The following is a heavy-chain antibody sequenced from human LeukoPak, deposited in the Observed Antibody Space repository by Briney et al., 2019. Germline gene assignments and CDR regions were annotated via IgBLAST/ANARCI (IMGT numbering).Heavy chain of an antibody. D-gene: IGHD4-17*01. CDR2: ISGSDGST. J-gene: IGHJ4*02. CDR1: GFTFTSYA. CDR3: ARDLGGEGDY. Sequence: GGSLRLTCSASGFTFTSYAMSWVRQAPGKGLEWVSGISGSDGSTYYADSVKGRFTISRDNSKNTLYLQMNSLRAEDTAVYYCARDLGGEGDYWGQGTLVTVSS. V-gene: IGHV3-23*01.